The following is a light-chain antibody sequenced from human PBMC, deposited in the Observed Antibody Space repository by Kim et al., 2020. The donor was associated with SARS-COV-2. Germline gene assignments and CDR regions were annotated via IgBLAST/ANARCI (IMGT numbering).Light chain of an antibody. J-gene: IGKJ1*01. CDR2: SAS. CDR1: QSINTY. Sequence: GSVRNRVTITCRASQSINTYLNWFQQRPGKAPKLLIYSASTLQTGVSARFSGTGDGTEFTLTISSLQPEDIGTYYCQQSYSMPWTFGLGTKVEIK. CDR3: QQSYSMPWT. V-gene: IGKV1-39*01.